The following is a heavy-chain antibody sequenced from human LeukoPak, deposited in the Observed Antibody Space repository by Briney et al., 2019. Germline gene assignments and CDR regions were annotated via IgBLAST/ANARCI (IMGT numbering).Heavy chain of an antibody. Sequence: ASVKVSCKASGYTFTSYDINWVRQATGQGLEWMGWMNPNSGNTGYAQKFRGRVTMTRNTSISTAYMELSSLRSEDTAVYYCARGSYDSSGYPIWGQGTMVTVSS. CDR1: GYTFTSYD. CDR3: ARGSYDSSGYPI. V-gene: IGHV1-8*01. J-gene: IGHJ3*02. CDR2: MNPNSGNT. D-gene: IGHD3-22*01.